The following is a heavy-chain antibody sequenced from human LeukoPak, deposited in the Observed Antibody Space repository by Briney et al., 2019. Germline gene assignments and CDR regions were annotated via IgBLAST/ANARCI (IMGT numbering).Heavy chain of an antibody. CDR2: ISWNSGSI. CDR3: AKELAGVEMATEVFDY. CDR1: GFTFDDYA. J-gene: IGHJ4*02. Sequence: GGSLRLSCAASGFTFDDYAMHWVRQAPGKGLEWVSGISWNSGSIGYADSVKGRFTISRDNAKNSLYLQMNSLRAEDTALYYCAKELAGVEMATEVFDYWGQGTQVTVSS. V-gene: IGHV3-9*01. D-gene: IGHD5-24*01.